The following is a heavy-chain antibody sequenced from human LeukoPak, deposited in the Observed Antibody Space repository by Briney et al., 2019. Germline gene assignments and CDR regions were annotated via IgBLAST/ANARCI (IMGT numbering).Heavy chain of an antibody. D-gene: IGHD6-13*01. Sequence: KGLEWIGYIYYSGSTYYNPSLKSRVTISVDTSKNQFSLKLSSVTAADTAVYYCAAGIAAAVPFDYWGQGTLVTVSS. CDR3: AAGIAAAVPFDY. V-gene: IGHV4-31*02. J-gene: IGHJ4*02. CDR2: IYYSGST.